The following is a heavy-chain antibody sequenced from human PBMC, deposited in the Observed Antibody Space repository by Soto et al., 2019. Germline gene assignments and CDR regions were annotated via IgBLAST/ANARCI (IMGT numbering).Heavy chain of an antibody. J-gene: IGHJ4*02. CDR2: IKQDGGDQ. V-gene: IGHV3-7*03. CDR3: ARDEALAY. CDR1: GFTFSNYW. Sequence: GGSLRLSCAASGFTFSNYWMSWVRQAPGKGLEWVANIKQDGGDQYYVDSVKGRFSISRDNAKNSLYLQMNSLRAEDTAVYYCARDEALAYRGQGSLVTVSA.